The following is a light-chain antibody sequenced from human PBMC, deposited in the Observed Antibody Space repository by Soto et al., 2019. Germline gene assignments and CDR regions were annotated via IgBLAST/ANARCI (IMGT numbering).Light chain of an antibody. CDR1: QSVLYSSNNKNY. V-gene: IGKV4-1*01. J-gene: IGKJ3*01. CDR2: WAS. CDR3: QQYFSSPFT. Sequence: DIVMTQSPDSLAVSLGERATINCKSSQSVLYSSNNKNYLAWYQQKPGHPPKLLIYWASTRESGVPDRFSGSGSGTDFTLTISSLQVEDVAVYYCQQYFSSPFTFGPGTKVAI.